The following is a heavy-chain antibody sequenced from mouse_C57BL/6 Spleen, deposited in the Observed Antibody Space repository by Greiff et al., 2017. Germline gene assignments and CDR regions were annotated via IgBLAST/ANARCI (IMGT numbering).Heavy chain of an antibody. V-gene: IGHV5-9-1*02. Sequence: EVQGVESGEGLVKPGGSLKLSCAASGFTFSSYAMSWVRQTPEKRLEWVAYISSGGDYIYYADTVKGRFTISRDNARNNLYLQMSSLKSEDTAMYYCTRERASSLFDYWGQGTTLTVSS. CDR2: ISSGGDYI. D-gene: IGHD1-1*01. CDR3: TRERASSLFDY. CDR1: GFTFSSYA. J-gene: IGHJ2*01.